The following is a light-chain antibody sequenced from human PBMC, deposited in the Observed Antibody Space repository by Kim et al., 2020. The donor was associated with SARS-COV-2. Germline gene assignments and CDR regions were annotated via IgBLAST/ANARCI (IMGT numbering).Light chain of an antibody. V-gene: IGKV1-5*03. J-gene: IGKJ1*01. CDR1: QNINDW. CDR2: KVS. CDR3: QQYNTYSWT. Sequence: DIQMTQSPSTLSASVGDRVTITCRASQNINDWLAWFQQKPGKAPKVLVYKVSNLDSGVPSRFSGSGFGTEFTLTINSLQPDDFATYYCQQYNTYSWTFGQGTKVDIK.